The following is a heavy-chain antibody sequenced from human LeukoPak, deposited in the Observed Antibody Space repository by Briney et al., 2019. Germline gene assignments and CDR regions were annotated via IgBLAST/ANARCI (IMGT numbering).Heavy chain of an antibody. CDR2: IYYSGST. CDR1: GGSISSYY. CDR3: ASLQELQSDY. Sequence: SETLSLTCTVSGGSISSYYWSWIRQPPGKGLEWIGYIYYSGSTNYNPSLKSRVTISVDTSKNQFSLKLSSVTAADTAVYYCASLQELQSDYWGQGTLVTVSS. V-gene: IGHV4-59*08. D-gene: IGHD1-7*01. J-gene: IGHJ4*02.